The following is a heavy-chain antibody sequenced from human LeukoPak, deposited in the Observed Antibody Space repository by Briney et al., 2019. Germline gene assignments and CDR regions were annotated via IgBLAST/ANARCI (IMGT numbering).Heavy chain of an antibody. J-gene: IGHJ4*02. CDR2: IYYRGST. D-gene: IGHD4-17*01. Sequence: SETLSLTCTVSGGSISDYYWSWTRQPPGKGPEWIGYIYYRGSTNYNPSLKSRVSMSIDTSKNQFSLRLSSVTAAVTAVYYCARLATYGDYSDWGQGTLVTVSS. V-gene: IGHV4-59*08. CDR3: ARLATYGDYSD. CDR1: GGSISDYY.